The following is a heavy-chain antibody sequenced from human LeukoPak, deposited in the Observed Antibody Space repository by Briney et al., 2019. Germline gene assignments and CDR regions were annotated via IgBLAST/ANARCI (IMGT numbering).Heavy chain of an antibody. Sequence: ASVKVSCKASGYTFTGYYIHWVRQAPGQGLEWMGWINPNSGGTNYAQKFQGRVTMTRDTSISTASMEVSRLRSDDTAVYYCARLNSGCFDYWGQGTLVTVSS. CDR1: GYTFTGYY. CDR2: INPNSGGT. J-gene: IGHJ4*02. CDR3: ARLNSGCFDY. D-gene: IGHD6-19*01. V-gene: IGHV1-2*02.